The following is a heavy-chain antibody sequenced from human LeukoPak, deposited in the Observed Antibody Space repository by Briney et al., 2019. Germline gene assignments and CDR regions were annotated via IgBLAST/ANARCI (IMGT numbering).Heavy chain of an antibody. J-gene: IGHJ6*03. CDR1: GYTFTDYY. CDR3: ARDGAYQNYYYMDV. V-gene: IGHV1-2*02. CDR2: INPNSGGT. Sequence: SSVKVSCKASGYTFTDYYIHWVRQAPGQGLEWMGWINPNSGGTNYAQKFQDRVTMTRDTSISTAYMELSRLRSDDTAVYYCARDGAYQNYYYMDVWGKGTTVTVSS. D-gene: IGHD2-2*01.